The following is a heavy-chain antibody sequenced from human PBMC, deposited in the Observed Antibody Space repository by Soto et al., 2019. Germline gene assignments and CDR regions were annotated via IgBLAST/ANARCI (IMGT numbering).Heavy chain of an antibody. V-gene: IGHV4-4*02. D-gene: IGHD4-17*01. CDR1: GGSISSSNW. CDR2: IYHSGST. Sequence: QVQLQESGPGLVKPSGTLSLTCAVSGGSISSSNWWRCFRQPPGKELVWIGEIYHSGSTNYNPSLKSRVTISVDQSKYQFSLKLSSVTAADTAVYYCAIRTTVTTRLGYWGQGTLVTVSS. J-gene: IGHJ4*02. CDR3: AIRTTVTTRLGY.